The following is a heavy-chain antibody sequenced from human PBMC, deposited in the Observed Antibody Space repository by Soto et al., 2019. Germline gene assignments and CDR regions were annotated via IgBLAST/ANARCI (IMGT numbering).Heavy chain of an antibody. CDR3: ARGGVLLWFGEPLDY. J-gene: IGHJ4*02. CDR2: ISGYSGNT. Sequence: QVQLVQSGAEVKKPGASVKVSCKASGYTFSRYGITWVRQAPGQGLEWMGWISGYSGNTNYAQNLRGRVTMTTETSTGRAYMELRSLRSDDTAVYYCARGGVLLWFGEPLDYWGQGTLVTVSS. D-gene: IGHD3-10*01. CDR1: GYTFSRYG. V-gene: IGHV1-18*01.